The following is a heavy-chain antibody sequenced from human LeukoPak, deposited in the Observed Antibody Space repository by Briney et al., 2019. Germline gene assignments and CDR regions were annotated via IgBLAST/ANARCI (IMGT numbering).Heavy chain of an antibody. CDR3: AKDRDYDYVWGSYSY. CDR2: ISGSGGST. D-gene: IGHD3-16*01. CDR1: GFTFSSYA. V-gene: IGHV3-23*01. J-gene: IGHJ4*02. Sequence: GGSLRLSCAASGFTFSSYAMSWVRQAPGKGLEWASAISGSGGSTYYADSVKGRFTISRDNSKNTLYLQMNSLRAEDTAVYYCAKDRDYDYVWGSYSYWGQGTLVTVSS.